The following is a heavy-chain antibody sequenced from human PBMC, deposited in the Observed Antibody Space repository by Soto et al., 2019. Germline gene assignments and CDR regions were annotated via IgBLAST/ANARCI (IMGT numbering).Heavy chain of an antibody. CDR1: GGSISSGDYY. V-gene: IGHV4-30-4*01. D-gene: IGHD6-13*01. J-gene: IGHJ4*02. Sequence: SETLSLTCTVSGGSISSGDYYWSWIRQPPGKGLEWIGYIYYSGSTYYNPSLKSRVTISVDTSKNQFSLKLSSVTAADTAVYYCARDRGVIAAAGYFDYWGQGTLVTVSS. CDR2: IYYSGST. CDR3: ARDRGVIAAAGYFDY.